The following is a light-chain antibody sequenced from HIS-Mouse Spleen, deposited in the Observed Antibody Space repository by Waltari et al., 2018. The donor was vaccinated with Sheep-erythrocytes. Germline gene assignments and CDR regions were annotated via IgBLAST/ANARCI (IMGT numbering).Light chain of an antibody. CDR3: LQDYNYPYT. V-gene: IGKV1-6*01. CDR2: AAS. Sequence: AIQMTQSPSSLSASVGDRVSITCRASQGIRNDLGWYQPKPGKAPKLLIYAASSLQSGVPSRFSGSGSGTDFTLTISSLQPEDFATYYCLQDYNYPYTFGQGTKLEIK. CDR1: QGIRND. J-gene: IGKJ2*01.